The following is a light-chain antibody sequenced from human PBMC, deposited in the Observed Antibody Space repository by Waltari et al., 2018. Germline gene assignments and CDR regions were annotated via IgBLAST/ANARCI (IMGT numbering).Light chain of an antibody. Sequence: SSVLTQDPAVSVALGQTVRITCQGESLRKYYASWYQQRPGQAPRLVLLGHNNRPSGIPDRCSGSTSGATASLTITGAQAEDEADYYCHSRDATSTRVFGGGT. J-gene: IGLJ2*01. CDR1: SLRKYY. V-gene: IGLV3-19*01. CDR3: HSRDATSTRV. CDR2: GHN.